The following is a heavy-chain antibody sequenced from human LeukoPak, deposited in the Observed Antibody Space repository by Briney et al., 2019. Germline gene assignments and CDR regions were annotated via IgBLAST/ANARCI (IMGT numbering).Heavy chain of an antibody. J-gene: IGHJ6*02. D-gene: IGHD2-2*01. CDR2: ISGYNGNT. CDR1: GYTFISYG. CDR3: VRDYDVIPAAGNGMDV. Sequence: GASVKVSCKASGYTFISYGISWVRQAPGQGLEWMGWISGYNGNTKYAQNVQGRVTMTKDTSTSTAYMELTSLRSDDTAVYYCVRDYDVIPAAGNGMDVWGQGTTVAVSS. V-gene: IGHV1-18*01.